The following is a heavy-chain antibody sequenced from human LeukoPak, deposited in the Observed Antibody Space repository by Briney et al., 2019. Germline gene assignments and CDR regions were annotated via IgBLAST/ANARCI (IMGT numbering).Heavy chain of an antibody. CDR1: GGSISSGSDY. CDR2: IYYSGST. V-gene: IGHV4-39*01. D-gene: IGHD3-22*01. CDR3: ARQTYYSSGYFDY. J-gene: IGHJ4*02. Sequence: SETLSLTCTVSGGSISSGSDYWGWIRQPPGKGLEWIGSIYYSGSTYYNPSLKSRVTISVDTSKKQFSLKLSSVPAADTAVYYCARQTYYSSGYFDYWGQGTPVTVSS.